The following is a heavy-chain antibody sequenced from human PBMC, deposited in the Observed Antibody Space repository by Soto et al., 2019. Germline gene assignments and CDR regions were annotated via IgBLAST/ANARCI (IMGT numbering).Heavy chain of an antibody. CDR3: ARGVAAAPYYYYGMDV. CDR2: IIPILGIA. D-gene: IGHD6-13*01. Sequence: SVKVSCKASGGTFSSYTISWVRQAPGQGLEWMGRIIPILGIANYAQKFQGRVTITADKSTSTAYMELSSLRSEDTAVYYCARGVAAAPYYYYGMDVWGQGTTVTVSS. J-gene: IGHJ6*02. V-gene: IGHV1-69*02. CDR1: GGTFSSYT.